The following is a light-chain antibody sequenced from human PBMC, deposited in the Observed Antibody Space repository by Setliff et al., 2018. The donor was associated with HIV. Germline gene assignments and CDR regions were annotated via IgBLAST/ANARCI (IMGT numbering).Light chain of an antibody. J-gene: IGLJ2*01. V-gene: IGLV2-14*01. CDR1: SSDVGGYNY. CDR2: EVT. CDR3: SSYTGTNTLVVL. Sequence: QSALAQPASVSGSPGQSIAISCTGTSSDVGGYNYVSWYQQHPGKAPKLLIYEVTDRPSGVSNRFSGSKSGNTASLTISGLQAEDAADYYCSSYTGTNTLVVLFGGGTK.